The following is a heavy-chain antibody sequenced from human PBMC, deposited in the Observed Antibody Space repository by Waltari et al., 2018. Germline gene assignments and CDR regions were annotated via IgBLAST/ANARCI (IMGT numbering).Heavy chain of an antibody. CDR2: FDPEDGET. D-gene: IGHD6-13*01. Sequence: QVQLVQSGAEVKKPGASVKVPCKVSGYTLTELSMHWCGPAPGKGPEWMGGFDPEDGETIYAQKFQGRVTMTEDTSTDTAHMEMSSLRSEDMAVYYCATTLLVRTYYFDYWGQGTLVTVSS. V-gene: IGHV1-24*01. CDR1: GYTLTELS. CDR3: ATTLLVRTYYFDY. J-gene: IGHJ4*02.